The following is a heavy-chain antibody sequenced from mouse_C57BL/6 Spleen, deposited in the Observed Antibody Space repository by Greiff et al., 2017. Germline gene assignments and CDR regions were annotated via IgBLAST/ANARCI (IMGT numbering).Heavy chain of an antibody. J-gene: IGHJ4*01. CDR3: ARASYGSSYVRAMDY. D-gene: IGHD1-1*01. CDR1: GYTFTSYW. CDR2: IDPSDSYT. Sequence: QVQLKQPGAELVKPGASVKLSCKASGYTFTSYWMQWVKQRPGQGLEWIGEIDPSDSYTNYNQKFKGKATLTVDTSSSTAYMQLSSLTSEDSAVYYCARASYGSSYVRAMDYWGQGTSVTVSS. V-gene: IGHV1-50*01.